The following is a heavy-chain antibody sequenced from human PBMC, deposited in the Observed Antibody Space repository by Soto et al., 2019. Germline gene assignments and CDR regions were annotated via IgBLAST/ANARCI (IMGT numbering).Heavy chain of an antibody. CDR3: AREGYSYGPYYYYYYGMDV. Sequence: PSETLSLTCAVYGGSFSGYYWSWIRQPPGKGLEWIGEINHGGSTNYNPSLKSRVTISVDTSKNQFSLKLSSVTAADTAVYYCAREGYSYGPYYYYYYGMDVWGQGTTVTVSS. J-gene: IGHJ6*02. CDR1: GGSFSGYY. CDR2: INHGGST. V-gene: IGHV4-34*01. D-gene: IGHD5-18*01.